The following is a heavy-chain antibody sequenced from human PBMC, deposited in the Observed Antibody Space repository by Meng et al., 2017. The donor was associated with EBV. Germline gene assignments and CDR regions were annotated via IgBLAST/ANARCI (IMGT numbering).Heavy chain of an antibody. D-gene: IGHD6-19*01. V-gene: IGHV4-39*01. J-gene: IGHJ5*02. Sequence: QLQLRESGPGQVXXXXXLXLTXTXPGDSISSFYHWGWIRQPPGRGLEWIGSVHYTGSTYYSPSLKSRVTVSVDTSKNQFSLRLTSVTAADTAVYYCARPFPSWQSPRLDPFGAWGQGTLVTVSS. CDR3: ARPFPSWQSPRLDPFGA. CDR1: GDSISSFYH. CDR2: VHYTGST.